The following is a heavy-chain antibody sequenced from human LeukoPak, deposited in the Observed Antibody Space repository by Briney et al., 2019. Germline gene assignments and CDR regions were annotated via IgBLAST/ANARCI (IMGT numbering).Heavy chain of an antibody. V-gene: IGHV3-11*04. Sequence: GGSLRLSCAASGFTFSDYYMSWIRQAPGKGLEWVSYISSSGSTIYYADSVKGRFTISRDNAKNSLYLQMNSLRAEDTAVYYYARRIVATITQYYFDYWGQGTLVTVSS. CDR3: ARRIVATITQYYFDY. D-gene: IGHD5-12*01. J-gene: IGHJ4*02. CDR1: GFTFSDYY. CDR2: ISSSGSTI.